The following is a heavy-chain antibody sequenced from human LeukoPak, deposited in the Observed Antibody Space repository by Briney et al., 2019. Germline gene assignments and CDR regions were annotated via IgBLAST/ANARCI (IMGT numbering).Heavy chain of an antibody. J-gene: IGHJ4*02. CDR2: ISGSGGNT. CDR3: AKGPLTEVAGTTWDY. D-gene: IGHD6-19*01. Sequence: PGGSLRLSCAASGFTFSIYAMSWVRQTPGKGLEWVPAISGSGGNTYYADSVKGRFTISRDNSKNMLYLQMNSLRADDTAVYYCAKGPLTEVAGTTWDYWGQGTLVTVSS. V-gene: IGHV3-23*01. CDR1: GFTFSIYA.